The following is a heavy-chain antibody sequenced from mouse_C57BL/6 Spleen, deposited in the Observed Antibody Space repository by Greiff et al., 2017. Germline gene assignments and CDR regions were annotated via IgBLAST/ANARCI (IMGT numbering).Heavy chain of an antibody. J-gene: IGHJ2*01. CDR2: IYPRSGNT. D-gene: IGHD2-3*01. Sequence: QVQLQQSGAELARPGASVKLSCKASGYTFTSYGISWVKQRTGQGLEWIGEIYPRSGNTYYNEKFKGKATLTADKSSSTAYMELRSLTSEDSAVYFCAISYDGYHFDYWGQGTTLTVSS. V-gene: IGHV1-81*01. CDR3: AISYDGYHFDY. CDR1: GYTFTSYG.